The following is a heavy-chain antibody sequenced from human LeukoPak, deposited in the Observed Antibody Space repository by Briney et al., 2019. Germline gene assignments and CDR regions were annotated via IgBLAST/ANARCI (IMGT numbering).Heavy chain of an antibody. CDR3: VRDFLGESGAGGY. CDR2: ISPSGNSK. J-gene: IGHJ4*02. V-gene: IGHV3-21*01. CDR1: TFTSSSYT. Sequence: GGSLRLSCATSTFTSSSYTKNWVRQAPGKGLEWASSISPSGNSKYHADSVKGRFTISRDNAENSLYMQMNSLRAEDTGVYYCVRDFLGESGAGGYWGQGTLVTVSS. D-gene: IGHD3-10*01.